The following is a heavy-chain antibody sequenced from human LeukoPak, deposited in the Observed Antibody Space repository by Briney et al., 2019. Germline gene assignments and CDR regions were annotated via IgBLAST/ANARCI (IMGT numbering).Heavy chain of an antibody. J-gene: IGHJ4*02. D-gene: IGHD6-6*01. CDR3: ARGGVEYSSSSEADY. Sequence: ASVKVSCKASGYTFTGYYMHWVRQAPGQGLKWMGRINPNSGGTNYAQMFQGRVTMTRDTSISTAYMELSRLRSDDTAVYYCARGGVEYSSSSEADYWGQGTLVTVSS. V-gene: IGHV1-2*06. CDR2: INPNSGGT. CDR1: GYTFTGYY.